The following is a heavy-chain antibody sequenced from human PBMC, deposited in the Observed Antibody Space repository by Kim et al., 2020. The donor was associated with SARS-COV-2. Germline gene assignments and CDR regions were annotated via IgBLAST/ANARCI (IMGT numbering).Heavy chain of an antibody. CDR3: ATPNSPNHSNTYSYFDY. J-gene: IGHJ4*02. Sequence: GGSLRLSCAASGFTFSSYGMHWVRQAPGKGLEWVAVISYDGSNKYYADSVKGRFTISRVNSKNTLYLQMNSLRAEDTAVYYCATPNSPNHSNTYSYFDYWGQGTLVTVSS. CDR2: ISYDGSNK. D-gene: IGHD2-2*01. CDR1: GFTFSSYG. V-gene: IGHV3-33*05.